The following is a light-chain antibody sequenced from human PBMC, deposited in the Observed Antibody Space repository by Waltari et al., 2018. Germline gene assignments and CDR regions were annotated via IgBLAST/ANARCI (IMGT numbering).Light chain of an antibody. Sequence: EIVLTQSPATLSLSPGVRATLSCRASQTFSSSYLAWYQQKLGQAPRLLISATFSRATGLPDRFSGNRSGTNFTLTINRLEPEDFAVYYCQQFASSYSCGQGTKLEIK. CDR3: QQFASSYS. CDR1: QTFSSSY. CDR2: ATF. J-gene: IGKJ2*01. V-gene: IGKV3-20*01.